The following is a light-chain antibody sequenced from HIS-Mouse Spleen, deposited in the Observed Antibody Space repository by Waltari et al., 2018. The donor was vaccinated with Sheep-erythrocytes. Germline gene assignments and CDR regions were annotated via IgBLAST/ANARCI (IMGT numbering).Light chain of an antibody. J-gene: IGLJ1*01. CDR1: SSDVGGYNY. CDR2: DVS. Sequence: QSALTQPRSVSGSPGQSVTISCPGTSSDVGGYNYVSWYQQHQGKAPKLMLYDVSKRPSGVPDGSPGSKSGNTSSLTISGLQAEDEADYYCCSYAGSYNHVFATGTKVTVL. V-gene: IGLV2-11*01. CDR3: CSYAGSYNHV.